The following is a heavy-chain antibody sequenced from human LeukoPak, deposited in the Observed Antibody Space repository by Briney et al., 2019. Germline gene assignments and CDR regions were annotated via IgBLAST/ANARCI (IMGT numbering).Heavy chain of an antibody. D-gene: IGHD2-21*01. Sequence: GRSLRLSCAASGFTFSSYAMHWVRQAPGKGLEWVAVISYDGSNKYYADSVKGRFTISRDNSKNTLYLQMNSLRAEDTAVYYCLRLGGDRVYWGQGTLVTVSS. J-gene: IGHJ4*02. CDR1: GFTFSSYA. V-gene: IGHV3-30-3*01. CDR3: LRLGGDRVY. CDR2: ISYDGSNK.